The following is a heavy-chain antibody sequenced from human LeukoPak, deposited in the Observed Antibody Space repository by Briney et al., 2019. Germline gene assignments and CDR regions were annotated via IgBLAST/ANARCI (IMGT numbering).Heavy chain of an antibody. CDR2: IYSGGST. CDR3: ATTYSAYCSSTSCYGRFDY. J-gene: IGHJ4*02. D-gene: IGHD2-2*01. Sequence: PGGSLRLSCAVSGFAVSSNYMTWVRQAPGKGLEWVSVIYSGGSTYYADSVKGRFTISRDNSENTVYLQMSSLRAEDTAVYYCATTYSAYCSSTSCYGRFDYWGQGTLVTVSS. V-gene: IGHV3-53*01. CDR1: GFAVSSNY.